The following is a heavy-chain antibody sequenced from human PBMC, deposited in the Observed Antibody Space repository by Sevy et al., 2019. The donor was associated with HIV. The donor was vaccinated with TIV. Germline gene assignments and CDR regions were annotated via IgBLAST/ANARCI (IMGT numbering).Heavy chain of an antibody. D-gene: IGHD3-22*01. CDR2: IYTSGST. V-gene: IGHV4-4*07. J-gene: IGHJ1*01. CDR1: GGSISSYY. Sequence: SETLSLTCTVSGGSISSYYWSWIRQPAGKGLEWTGRIYTSGSTNYNPSLKSRVTMSVDTSKNQFSLKLSSVTAADTAVYYCASGGYYVSSGYYDRFEYFQHWGQGTLVTVSS. CDR3: ASGGYYVSSGYYDRFEYFQH.